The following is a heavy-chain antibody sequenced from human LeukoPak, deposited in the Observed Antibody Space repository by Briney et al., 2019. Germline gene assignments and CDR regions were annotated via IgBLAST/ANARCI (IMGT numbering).Heavy chain of an antibody. V-gene: IGHV3-23*01. Sequence: GGSLRLSCAASGFTFSSYGMSWVRQAPGKGLEWVSAISGSGGSTYYADSVKGRFTISRDNSKNTLYLQMNSLRAEDTAVYYCAGALQYYDILTGYNDWGQGTLVTVSS. CDR1: GFTFSSYG. CDR3: AGALQYYDILTGYND. D-gene: IGHD3-9*01. J-gene: IGHJ4*02. CDR2: ISGSGGST.